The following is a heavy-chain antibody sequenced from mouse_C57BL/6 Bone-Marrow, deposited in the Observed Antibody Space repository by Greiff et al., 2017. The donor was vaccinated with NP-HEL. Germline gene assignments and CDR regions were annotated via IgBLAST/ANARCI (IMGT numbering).Heavy chain of an antibody. CDR3: ARIYDYDGVDY. CDR2: ILPGSGST. J-gene: IGHJ2*01. D-gene: IGHD2-4*01. V-gene: IGHV1-9*01. CDR1: FSPFPRYW. Sequence: VQLQQSGAELMKPGASVQLSCQATFSPFPRYWLAWVKPRPGHGLEWLGEILPGSGSTNYNEKFKGKATFTADTSSNTAYMQLNSRTTEYSAIYYCARIYDYDGVDYGGQGTTLTVSS.